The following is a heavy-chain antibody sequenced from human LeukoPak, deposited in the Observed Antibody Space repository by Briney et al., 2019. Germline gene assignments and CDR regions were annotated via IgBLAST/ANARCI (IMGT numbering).Heavy chain of an antibody. J-gene: IGHJ5*02. CDR1: GGSISSSNW. CDR2: SSHSGST. D-gene: IGHD2-2*01. Sequence: ASETLSLTCAVSGGSISSSNWWSWVRQPPGKGLEWIGESSHSGSTNYNPSLKSRVTISVDKSKKQFSLKLSSVTVADTAVYFCARTSSHCSSTSCYDWFDPWGQGTLVTVSS. V-gene: IGHV4-4*02. CDR3: ARTSSHCSSTSCYDWFDP.